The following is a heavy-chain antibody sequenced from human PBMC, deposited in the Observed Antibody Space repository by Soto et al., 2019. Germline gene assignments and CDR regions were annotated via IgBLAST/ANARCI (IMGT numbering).Heavy chain of an antibody. V-gene: IGHV3-23*01. J-gene: IGHJ3*02. Sequence: EVQLLESGGGLVQPGGSLRLSCAASGFTFSNYVMNWVRQAPGKGLEWVSTISYSADKTFYADSVKGRFTISRDNSKDTLFLQMNILRADDAAVYYCARRARTTTTNWGAFDIWGQGTMVTVSS. CDR2: ISYSADKT. CDR1: GFTFSNYV. CDR3: ARRARTTTTNWGAFDI. D-gene: IGHD1-1*01.